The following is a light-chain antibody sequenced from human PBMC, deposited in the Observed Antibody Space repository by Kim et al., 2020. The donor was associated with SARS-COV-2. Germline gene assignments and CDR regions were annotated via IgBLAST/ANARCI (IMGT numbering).Light chain of an antibody. CDR2: TVS. J-gene: IGKJ1*01. V-gene: IGKV2-30*02. CDR1: QSLVHSDGNTY. Sequence: DVVMTQSPLSLPVTLGQPASISCRSSQSLVHSDGNTYLSWFQQRPGQSPRRLIYTVSNRDSGVPDRFSGSGSGTDFTLKISRVEAEDVGIYYCMQGTHWPRTFGQGTKVDIK. CDR3: MQGTHWPRT.